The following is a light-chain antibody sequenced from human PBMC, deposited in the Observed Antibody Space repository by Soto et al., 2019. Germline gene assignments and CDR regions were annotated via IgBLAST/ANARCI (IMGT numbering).Light chain of an antibody. J-gene: IGKJ1*01. CDR1: QSVSSSH. CDR3: QQYGNSLWT. V-gene: IGKV3-20*01. Sequence: EIVFTQSPCTLSLSLRERATLSCRASQSVSSSHLAWYQQKAGQAPRLLIYGASRRATGIPDRFSGSGSGTDFTLTISRLEPEDSAVYYCQQYGNSLWTFGQGTKVDIK. CDR2: GAS.